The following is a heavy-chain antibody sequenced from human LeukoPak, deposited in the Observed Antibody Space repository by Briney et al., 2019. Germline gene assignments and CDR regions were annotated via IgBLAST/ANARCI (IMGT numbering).Heavy chain of an antibody. D-gene: IGHD5-12*01. CDR1: GFTFSNAW. CDR3: TRGHSGISVYAFDI. CDR2: IKSKTDGGTT. Sequence: GGSLRLSCAASGFTFSNAWMSWVRQAPGKGLEWVGRIKSKTDGGTTDYAAPVKGRFTISRDDSKNTLYLQMNSLKTEDTAVYHCTRGHSGISVYAFDIWGLGTMVTVSS. J-gene: IGHJ3*02. V-gene: IGHV3-15*01.